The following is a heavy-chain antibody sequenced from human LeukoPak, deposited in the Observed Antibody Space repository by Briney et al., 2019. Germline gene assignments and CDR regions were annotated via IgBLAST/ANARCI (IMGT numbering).Heavy chain of an antibody. CDR2: ISSSSSYI. Sequence: GGSLRLSCAASGFTFSDSYMTWIRQAPGKGLEWVSSISSSSSYIYYADSVKGRFTISRDNAKNSLYLQMNSLRAEDTAVYYCARDQVVGATAPEIDYWGQGTLVTVSS. D-gene: IGHD1-26*01. V-gene: IGHV3-11*06. CDR1: GFTFSDSY. J-gene: IGHJ4*02. CDR3: ARDQVVGATAPEIDY.